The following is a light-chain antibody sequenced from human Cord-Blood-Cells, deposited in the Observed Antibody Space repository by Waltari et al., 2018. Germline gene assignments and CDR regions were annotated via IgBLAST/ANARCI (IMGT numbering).Light chain of an antibody. J-gene: IGKJ4*01. Sequence: DIVMTQSPDSLAVSLGERATINCKSSQSVLYSSNNKNYLAWYQQKPGQPPKLLIYCASTRESGVPERFSGSGSGTDFTLTISSLQAEDVAAYYCQQYYSTPFTFGGGTKVEIK. CDR2: CAS. CDR1: QSVLYSSNNKNY. V-gene: IGKV4-1*01. CDR3: QQYYSTPFT.